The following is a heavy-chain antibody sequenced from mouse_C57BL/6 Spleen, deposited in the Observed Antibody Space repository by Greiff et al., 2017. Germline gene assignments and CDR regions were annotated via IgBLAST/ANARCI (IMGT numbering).Heavy chain of an antibody. V-gene: IGHV1-76*01. CDR2: IYPGSGNT. CDR3: ARRGSSGYVGYFDY. J-gene: IGHJ2*01. D-gene: IGHD3-2*02. Sequence: VKVVESGAELVRPGASVKLSCKASGYTFTDYYINWVKQRPGQGLEWSARIYPGSGNTYYNEKFKGKATLTAETSSSTAYMQVSSLTSEDSAVYSCARRGSSGYVGYFDYWGQGTTLTVSS. CDR1: GYTFTDYY.